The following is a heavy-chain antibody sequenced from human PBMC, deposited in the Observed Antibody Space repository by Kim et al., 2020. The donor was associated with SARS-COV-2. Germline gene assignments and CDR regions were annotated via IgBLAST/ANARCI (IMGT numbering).Heavy chain of an antibody. CDR2: INSDGSST. D-gene: IGHD1-1*01. CDR3: ASVGTGFGHNYNWFDP. J-gene: IGHJ5*02. V-gene: IGHV3-74*01. Sequence: GGSLRLSCAASGFTFSSYWMHWVRQAPGKGLVWVSRINSDGSSTSYADSVKGRFTISRDNAKNTLYLQMNSLRAEDTAVYYCASVGTGFGHNYNWFDPWGQGTLVTVSS. CDR1: GFTFSSYW.